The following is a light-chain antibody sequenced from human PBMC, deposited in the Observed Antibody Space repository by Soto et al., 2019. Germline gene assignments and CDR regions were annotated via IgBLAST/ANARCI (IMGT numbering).Light chain of an antibody. CDR1: QRISTW. Sequence: DIQITQSPSTLSSSVLDGVTITCRASQRISTWLAWYQQKPGKAPKLLIYDASNLETGVPSRFSGSGSGTDFTFTISSLQPEDIATYYCQQYDNPPFGQGTRLEIK. CDR2: DAS. V-gene: IGKV1-33*01. CDR3: QQYDNPP. J-gene: IGKJ5*01.